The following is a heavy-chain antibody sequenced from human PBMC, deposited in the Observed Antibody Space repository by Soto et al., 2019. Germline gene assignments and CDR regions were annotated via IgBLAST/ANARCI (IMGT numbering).Heavy chain of an antibody. J-gene: IGHJ3*02. CDR3: ALPLLWFGELLANDAFDI. CDR2: INPNSGGT. CDR1: GYTFTVYY. D-gene: IGHD3-10*01. V-gene: IGHV1-2*02. Sequence: ASVKVSCKGSGYTFTVYYMHWVRQAPGQGLEWMGWINPNSGGTNYAQKFQGRVTMTRDTSISTAYMELSRLRSDDTAVYYCALPLLWFGELLANDAFDIWGQGTMVTVSS.